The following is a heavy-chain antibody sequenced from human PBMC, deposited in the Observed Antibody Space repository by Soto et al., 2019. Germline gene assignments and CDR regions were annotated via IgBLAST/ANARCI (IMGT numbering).Heavy chain of an antibody. CDR2: TYYRSNWRH. CDR3: ARGVAGSGFDL. D-gene: IGHD6-19*01. J-gene: IGHJ4*02. Sequence: SQTLTLTCAISGDSVSSNTAAWNWIRSSPSRGLEWLGRTYYRSNWRHDYAVSVKSRITVNPDTSKNHFSLQLNSVTPDDTAVYYCARGVAGSGFDLWGQGTLVTVSS. V-gene: IGHV6-1*01. CDR1: GDSVSSNTAA.